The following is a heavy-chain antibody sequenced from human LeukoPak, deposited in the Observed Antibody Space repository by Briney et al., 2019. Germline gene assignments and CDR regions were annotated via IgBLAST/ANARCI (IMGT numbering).Heavy chain of an antibody. J-gene: IGHJ4*02. CDR2: IYFSGSST. Sequence: GGSLRLSCAASGFTFSSYSMSWVRQAPRKGLEWVSSIYFSGSSTYYADSVKGRFTISRDNSKNTLYLQMNSLRAEDTAVYYCAKTQYYYDSSGYNEGAYYFDYWGQGTLVTVSS. CDR3: AKTQYYYDSSGYNEGAYYFDY. CDR1: GFTFSSYS. V-gene: IGHV3-23*05. D-gene: IGHD3-22*01.